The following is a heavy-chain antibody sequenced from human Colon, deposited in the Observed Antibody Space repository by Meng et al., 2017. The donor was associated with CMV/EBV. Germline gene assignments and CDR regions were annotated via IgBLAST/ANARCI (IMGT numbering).Heavy chain of an antibody. Sequence: GESLKISCQGSGYNFARYWFAWVRQMPGKGLEWMGIMFPGDSDIRYSPSFEGRVTISADGSNSTAYLQWSSLKDSDTAIYYCARQWSKEGDYDPSYFDYWGQGTLVTVSS. CDR1: GYNFARYW. J-gene: IGHJ4*02. CDR2: MFPGDSDI. D-gene: IGHD3-22*01. CDR3: ARQWSKEGDYDPSYFDY. V-gene: IGHV5-51*01.